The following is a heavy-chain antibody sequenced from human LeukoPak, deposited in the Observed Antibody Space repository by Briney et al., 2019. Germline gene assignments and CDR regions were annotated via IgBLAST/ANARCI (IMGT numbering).Heavy chain of an antibody. CDR2: IIPIFGTA. J-gene: IGHJ5*02. Sequence: SVKVSCKASGGTFSSYTISWVRQAPGQGLEWMGRIIPIFGTANYAQKFQGRVTITTDESTSTAYMELSSLRSEDTAVYYCARDRTAVAGTWNGADLKHNWFDPWGQGTLVTVSS. CDR1: GGTFSSYT. D-gene: IGHD6-19*01. CDR3: ARDRTAVAGTWNGADLKHNWFDP. V-gene: IGHV1-69*05.